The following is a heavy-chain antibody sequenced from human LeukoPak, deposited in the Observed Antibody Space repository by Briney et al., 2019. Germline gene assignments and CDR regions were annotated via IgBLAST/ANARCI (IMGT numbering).Heavy chain of an antibody. CDR2: ISGSGGST. V-gene: IGHV3-23*01. CDR3: AKNVFGYSYGNFDY. J-gene: IGHJ4*02. D-gene: IGHD5-18*01. CDR1: GFTFSSYA. Sequence: GGSLRLSCAASGFTFSSYAVSWVRQAPGKGLEWVSAISGSGGSTYYADSVKGRFTISRDNSKNTLYLQMNSLRAEDTAVYYCAKNVFGYSYGNFDYWGQGTLVTVSS.